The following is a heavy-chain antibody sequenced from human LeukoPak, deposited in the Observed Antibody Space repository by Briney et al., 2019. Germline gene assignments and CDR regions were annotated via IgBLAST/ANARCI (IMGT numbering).Heavy chain of an antibody. V-gene: IGHV1-18*01. CDR1: GYTFNAYG. Sequence: GASVKVSCKXYGYTFNAYGVTWVRQAPGQGPEWMGWISAYNGNTNYLQKFRGRVTMTIDTSTRTVYMELRSLRYDDTAVYYCARLSLSSGGDAYWGPGTLVTVSS. D-gene: IGHD2-15*01. CDR2: ISAYNGNT. J-gene: IGHJ4*02. CDR3: ARLSLSSGGDAY.